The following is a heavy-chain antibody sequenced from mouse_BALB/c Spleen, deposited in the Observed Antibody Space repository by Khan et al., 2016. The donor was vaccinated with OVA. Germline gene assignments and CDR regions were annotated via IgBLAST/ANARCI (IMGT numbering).Heavy chain of an antibody. CDR1: GFTFSSYS. V-gene: IGHV5-6*01. Sequence: EVELVESGGDLVKPGGSLKLSCAASGFTFSSYSMSWVRQTPDKRLEWVASVSSGGDYTYYPDIVKGRFTISRDNAKNTLYLEMSSLKSEDTAMYYCARHLTGSFAYWGPGTLVTVSA. CDR3: ARHLTGSFAY. J-gene: IGHJ3*01. D-gene: IGHD4-1*01. CDR2: VSSGGDYT.